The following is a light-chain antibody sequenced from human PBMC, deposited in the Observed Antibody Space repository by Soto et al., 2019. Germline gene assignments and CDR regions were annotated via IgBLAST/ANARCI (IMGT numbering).Light chain of an antibody. CDR3: SSYRSGSTLLV. CDR2: DVT. Sequence: QSVLTQPASLSGSPGQSLTISCTGTSIDIGGYNYVSWYQQHPGKAPTLMIYDVTTRPSGISHRFSGSKSGNTASLTILGLQAEDEALYYCSSYRSGSTLLVFGGGTKVTVL. CDR1: SIDIGGYNY. J-gene: IGLJ2*01. V-gene: IGLV2-14*03.